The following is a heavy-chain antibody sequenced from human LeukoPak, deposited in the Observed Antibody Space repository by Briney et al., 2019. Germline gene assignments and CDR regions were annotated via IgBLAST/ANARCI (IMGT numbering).Heavy chain of an antibody. Sequence: SVKVSCKTFGGTFRTHIFSWVRQAPGQGLEWMGKITPIIDSAKYSQKFRDRLTITGDSSTGTAYMELSSLTPEDTALYYCTRVNLRGSQYNWFDPWGQGALVIVSS. CDR2: ITPIIDSA. D-gene: IGHD1-26*01. CDR1: GGTFRTHI. V-gene: IGHV1-69*08. J-gene: IGHJ5*02. CDR3: TRVNLRGSQYNWFDP.